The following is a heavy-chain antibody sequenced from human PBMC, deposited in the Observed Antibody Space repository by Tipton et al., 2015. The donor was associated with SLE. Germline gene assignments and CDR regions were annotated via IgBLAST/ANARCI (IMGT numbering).Heavy chain of an antibody. CDR2: IYTSGST. Sequence: TLSLTCTVSGGSISSYYWSWIRQPPGKGLEWIGYIYTSGSTYYNPSLKSRVTISVDRSKNQFSLELTSVTAADTAMYFCARGCTDKDHHYYALDVWGQGTTVTVSS. CDR1: GGSISSYY. V-gene: IGHV4-4*08. J-gene: IGHJ6*02. D-gene: IGHD1-1*01. CDR3: ARGCTDKDHHYYALDV.